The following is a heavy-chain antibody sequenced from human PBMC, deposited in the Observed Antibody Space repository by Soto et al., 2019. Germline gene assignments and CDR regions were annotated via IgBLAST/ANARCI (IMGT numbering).Heavy chain of an antibody. J-gene: IGHJ4*02. CDR2: IYWDDDK. CDR1: GFSLTTTRMG. D-gene: IGHD2-15*01. V-gene: IGHV2-5*02. CDR3: AHAGDFDLLSFDR. Sequence: SGPTLVNPTQTLTLTCAFSGFSLTTTRMGVAWIRQPPGKALEWLALIYWDDDKRYSPSLKNRLTVSKDTSTNRVVLTITNISPDDTGTYFCAHAGDFDLLSFDRWGPGTLVTVSS.